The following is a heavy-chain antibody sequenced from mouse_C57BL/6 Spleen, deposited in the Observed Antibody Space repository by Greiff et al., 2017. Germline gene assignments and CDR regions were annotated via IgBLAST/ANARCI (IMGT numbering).Heavy chain of an antibody. J-gene: IGHJ4*01. CDR1: GSTFTSSW. CDR2: IDPNRVGT. D-gene: IGHD1-1*01. Sequence: QVHVKQPGAELVKPGASVKLSCKASGSTFTSSWMHWVKQRPGRGLEWIGRIDPNRVGTKYNETFTSKATLTVDNPSSTAYMQRSSLTSEDSAVYYCARDPTVGYAMDYWGQGTSVTVSS. V-gene: IGHV1-72*01. CDR3: ARDPTVGYAMDY.